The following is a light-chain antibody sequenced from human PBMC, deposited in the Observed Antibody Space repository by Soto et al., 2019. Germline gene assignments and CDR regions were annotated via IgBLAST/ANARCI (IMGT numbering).Light chain of an antibody. V-gene: IGKV3-11*01. J-gene: IGKJ5*01. Sequence: EIVLTQSPATLSLSPGERATLSCRASQSVSSYLAWYQQKPGQAPRLLIYDASNRATGIPARFSGSGSGTDFIFTISSLEPEDFAVNYCQQRSNWPPSTFGQGTRLEIK. CDR1: QSVSSY. CDR2: DAS. CDR3: QQRSNWPPST.